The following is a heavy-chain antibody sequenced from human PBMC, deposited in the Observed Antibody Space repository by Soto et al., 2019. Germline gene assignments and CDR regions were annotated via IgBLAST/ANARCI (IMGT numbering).Heavy chain of an antibody. J-gene: IGHJ6*02. D-gene: IGHD3-22*01. Sequence: GGSLRLSCAASGFTFSTYWMSWVRQAPGKGLEWVANIKEDGSEKYYVDSVEGRFTISRDNAKNSLYLQMTSLRAEDTALYYCARGWGYFDSSGFPYLYAMEVWGQGTTVTVSS. CDR1: GFTFSTYW. CDR3: ARGWGYFDSSGFPYLYAMEV. CDR2: IKEDGSEK. V-gene: IGHV3-7*01.